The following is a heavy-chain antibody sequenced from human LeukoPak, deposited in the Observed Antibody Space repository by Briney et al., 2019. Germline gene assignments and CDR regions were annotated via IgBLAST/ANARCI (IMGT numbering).Heavy chain of an antibody. J-gene: IGHJ4*02. CDR2: ISSSGSTI. Sequence: GGSLRLSCAASGFTFSSYEMNWVRQAPGKGLEWVSYISSSGSTIYYADSVKGRFTISRDNSKNTLYLQMNSLRAEDTAVYYCARRAGSYSHSYDYWGQGTLVTVSS. D-gene: IGHD2-15*01. V-gene: IGHV3-48*03. CDR1: GFTFSSYE. CDR3: ARRAGSYSHSYDY.